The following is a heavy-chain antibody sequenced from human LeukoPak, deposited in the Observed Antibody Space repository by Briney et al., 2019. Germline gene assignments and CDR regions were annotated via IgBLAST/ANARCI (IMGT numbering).Heavy chain of an antibody. J-gene: IGHJ3*02. V-gene: IGHV4-34*01. CDR2: INHSGST. CDR1: GGSFSGYY. CDR3: AKGWAYCGGDCYFLSLDVFDI. Sequence: ASETLSLTCAVYGGSFSGYYWSWIRQPPGKGLEWIGEINHSGSTNYNPSLKSRVTISLDTSKNQFSLKLSSVTAADTAVYYCAKGWAYCGGDCYFLSLDVFDIWGQGTMVTVSS. D-gene: IGHD2-21*02.